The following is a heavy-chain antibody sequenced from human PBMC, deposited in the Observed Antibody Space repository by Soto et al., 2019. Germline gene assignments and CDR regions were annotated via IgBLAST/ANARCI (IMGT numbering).Heavy chain of an antibody. V-gene: IGHV3-30*18. CDR1: GFSFNNYA. J-gene: IGHJ4*02. D-gene: IGHD2-21*02. Sequence: QVESVESGGGVVQPGRSLRLSCAASGFSFNNYAMHWLRQAPGKGLEWVTLISDDGSKKYFADSVKGRFTVSRDNSKNTLFLEMNSLKSEDTAVYYCAKSAHPAVVTLYYFDSWGQGTLVTVSS. CDR3: AKSAHPAVVTLYYFDS. CDR2: ISDDGSKK.